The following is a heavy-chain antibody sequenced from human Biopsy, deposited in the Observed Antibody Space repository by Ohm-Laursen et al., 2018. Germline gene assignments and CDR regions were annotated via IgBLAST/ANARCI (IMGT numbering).Heavy chain of an antibody. CDR2: ITWNSGSI. CDR1: GFTFDDYA. V-gene: IGHV3-9*01. CDR3: AKDLGQVTAATGY. Sequence: SLRLSCTASGFTFDDYAMHWVRQAPGKGLEWVSGITWNSGSIGYADSVKGRFSIFRDNAKHSLYLQMNSLRAEDTALYYCAKDLGQVTAATGYWGQGTLVTVSS. J-gene: IGHJ4*02. D-gene: IGHD2-21*02.